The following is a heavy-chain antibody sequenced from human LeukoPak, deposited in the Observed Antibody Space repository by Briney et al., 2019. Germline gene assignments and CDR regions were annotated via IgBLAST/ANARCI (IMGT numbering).Heavy chain of an antibody. Sequence: GGSLRLSCAASGFNFSDSWMNWVRQAPGKRLEWVANIKRDGTEENYLDSVKGRFIISRDNSKNSLHLQMNSLGAEDTAMYYCARGSGSTGYRHFDHWGQGTLVTVSS. CDR3: ARGSGSTGYRHFDH. CDR2: IKRDGTEE. CDR1: GFNFSDSW. J-gene: IGHJ4*02. D-gene: IGHD3-9*01. V-gene: IGHV3-7*01.